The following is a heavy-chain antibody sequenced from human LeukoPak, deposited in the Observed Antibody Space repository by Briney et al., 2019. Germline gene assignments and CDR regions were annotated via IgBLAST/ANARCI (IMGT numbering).Heavy chain of an antibody. CDR3: VRHAGRAGGQ. Sequence: KSGGSLRLSCAASGFNFGGHYMSRVRQAPGKGPEWISYISANGDDIAYADSVKGRFTISRDNVKNSLRLQMNSLRVEDTAVYHCVRHAGRAGGQWGQGTLIAVSS. J-gene: IGHJ4*02. CDR1: GFNFGGHY. D-gene: IGHD3-10*01. V-gene: IGHV3-11*01. CDR2: ISANGDDI.